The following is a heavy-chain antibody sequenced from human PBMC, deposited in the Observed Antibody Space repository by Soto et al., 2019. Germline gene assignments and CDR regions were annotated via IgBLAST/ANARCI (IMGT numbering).Heavy chain of an antibody. D-gene: IGHD3-22*01. CDR2: MNPNSGNT. CDR1: GYTFTSYD. Sequence: QVQLVQSGAEVKKPGASVKVSCKASGYTFTSYDINWVRQATGQGLEWMGWMNPNSGNTGYAQKFHGRDTMTRNTSIITTYMELSSLRSEDTAMYYCARGHYDSSGYSFDYWGQGTLVTVSS. V-gene: IGHV1-8*01. CDR3: ARGHYDSSGYSFDY. J-gene: IGHJ4*02.